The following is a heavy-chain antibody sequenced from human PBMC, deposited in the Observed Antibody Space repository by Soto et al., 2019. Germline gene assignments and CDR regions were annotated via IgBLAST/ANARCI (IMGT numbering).Heavy chain of an antibody. Sequence: VQLVESGGGVVQPGRSLRLSCAASGFTFRTYGMYWVRQAPGKGLEWVEGIWYDASNKYYADSVKGRFTISRDNSENTLYLQMNSLRAEDTAVYYCARGRVDGGELDLWGQGTLVTVSS. CDR2: IWYDASNK. CDR3: ARGRVDGGELDL. CDR1: GFTFRTYG. J-gene: IGHJ4*02. V-gene: IGHV3-33*01. D-gene: IGHD1-26*01.